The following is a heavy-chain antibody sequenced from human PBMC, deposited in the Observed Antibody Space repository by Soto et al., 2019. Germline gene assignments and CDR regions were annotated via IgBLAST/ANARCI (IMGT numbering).Heavy chain of an antibody. Sequence: QVQLVQSGAEVKKPGSSVKVSCKASGGTFSSYAISWVRQAPGQGLEWMGGIIPIFGTANYAQKFQGRVTSTADESTSTAYMELSSLRSEDTAVYYCARALVGATFKGYAFDIWGQGTMVTVSS. V-gene: IGHV1-69*01. J-gene: IGHJ3*02. D-gene: IGHD1-26*01. CDR2: IIPIFGTA. CDR1: GGTFSSYA. CDR3: ARALVGATFKGYAFDI.